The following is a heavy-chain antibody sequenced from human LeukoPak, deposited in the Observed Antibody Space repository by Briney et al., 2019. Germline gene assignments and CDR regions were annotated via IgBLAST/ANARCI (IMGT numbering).Heavy chain of an antibody. CDR3: ARGGDTAMVTGSSPHAYYFDY. CDR1: GGSFSDYY. CDR2: INHSGST. J-gene: IGHJ4*02. Sequence: SETLSLACAVYGGSFSDYYWSWLRQPPGKGLEWIGEINHSGSTNYNPSLKSRVTISVDTSKNQFSLKLSSVTAADTAVYYCARGGDTAMVTGSSPHAYYFDYWGQGTLVTVSS. V-gene: IGHV4-34*01. D-gene: IGHD5-18*01.